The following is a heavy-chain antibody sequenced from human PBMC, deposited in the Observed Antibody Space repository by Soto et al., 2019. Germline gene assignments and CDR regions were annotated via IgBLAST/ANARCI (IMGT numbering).Heavy chain of an antibody. D-gene: IGHD3-9*01. CDR2: ISSSSTTI. CDR1: GFTFISYS. J-gene: IGHJ4*02. V-gene: IGHV3-48*01. Sequence: PGGSLRLSCAASGFTFISYSLNWVRQAPWKGLEWISYISSSSTTIYYADSVKGRFTISRDNAKNSLYLQMSSLRAEDTAFYYCAREDYDILTGYSTAFDYWGQGTLVTVSS. CDR3: AREDYDILTGYSTAFDY.